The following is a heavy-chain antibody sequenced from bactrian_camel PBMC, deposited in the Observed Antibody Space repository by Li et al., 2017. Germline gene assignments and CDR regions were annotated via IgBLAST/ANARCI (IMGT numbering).Heavy chain of an antibody. D-gene: IGHD4*01. CDR3: AMSFQLPCLGSDERAYDS. J-gene: IGHJ6*01. V-gene: IGHV3S55*01. CDR2: IRTGYPFTS. CDR1: GATAGRHC. Sequence: QVQLVESGGGSVQAGGSLNLSCAASGATAGRHCMAWFRQVPGKERKTVASIRTGYPFTSDYHASVEGRFTISQDNAKNAVYLQMDSLQPEDTAMYFCAMSFQLPCLGSDERAYDSWGQGTQVTVS.